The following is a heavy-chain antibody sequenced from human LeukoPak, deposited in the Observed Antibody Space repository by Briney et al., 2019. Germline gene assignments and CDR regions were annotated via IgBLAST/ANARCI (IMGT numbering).Heavy chain of an antibody. CDR1: GYTFTSYD. V-gene: IGHV1-8*01. J-gene: IGHJ6*02. CDR3: ARGRYCSSTSCYWWDYYYYGMDV. Sequence: ASVKVSCKASGYTFTSYDINWVRQATGQGLEWMGWMNPNSGNTGYAQKSQGRVTMTRNTSISTAYMELSSLRSEDTAVYYCARGRYCSSTSCYWWDYYYYGMDVWGQGTTVTVSS. D-gene: IGHD2-2*01. CDR2: MNPNSGNT.